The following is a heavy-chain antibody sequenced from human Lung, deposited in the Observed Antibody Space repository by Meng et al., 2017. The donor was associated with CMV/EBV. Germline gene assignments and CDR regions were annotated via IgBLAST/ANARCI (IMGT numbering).Heavy chain of an antibody. CDR3: ARDRFEDYDFWSGYSLTDYYGMDV. CDR1: GFTFSSYW. D-gene: IGHD3-3*01. CDR2: IKQDGSEK. J-gene: IGHJ6*02. V-gene: IGHV3-7*01. Sequence: ESXKISXAASGFTFSSYWMSWVRQAPGKGLEWVANIKQDGSEKYYVDSVKGRFTISRDNAKNSLYLQMNSLRAEDTAVYYCARDRFEDYDFWSGYSLTDYYGMDVWGQGTTVXVSS.